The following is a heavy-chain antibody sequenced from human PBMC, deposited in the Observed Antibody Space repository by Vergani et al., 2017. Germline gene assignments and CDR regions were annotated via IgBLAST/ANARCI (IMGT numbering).Heavy chain of an antibody. CDR3: ARDKSKRAPAVMGTYYYYMDV. J-gene: IGHJ6*03. CDR2: ISSDGGST. V-gene: IGHV3-23*01. CDR1: GFTFSTYA. D-gene: IGHD3-16*01. Sequence: EVQLLESGGGLVQPGGSLRLSCAASGFTFSTYAMTWVRQAPGKGLEWVSTISSDGGSTYYADSVKGRFTISRDNSKNTLYLEMESLRVEDTAVYFCARDKSKRAPAVMGTYYYYMDVWGKGTKVTVSS.